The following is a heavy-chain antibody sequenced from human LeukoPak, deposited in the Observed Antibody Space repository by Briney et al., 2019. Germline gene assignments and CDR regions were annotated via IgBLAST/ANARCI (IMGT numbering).Heavy chain of an antibody. V-gene: IGHV1-8*01. CDR1: GYTFTSYD. CDR3: ARGRRSTVKFDP. D-gene: IGHD4-17*01. CDR2: MNPNSGNT. J-gene: IGHJ5*02. Sequence: ASVKVSCKASGYTFTSYDINWVRLATGQGLEWMGWMNPNSGNTGYAQKFQGRVTMTRNTSISTAYMELSSLRSEDTAVYYCARGRRSTVKFDPWGQGTLVTVSS.